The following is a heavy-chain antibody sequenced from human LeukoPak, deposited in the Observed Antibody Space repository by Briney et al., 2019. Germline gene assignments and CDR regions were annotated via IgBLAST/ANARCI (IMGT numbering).Heavy chain of an antibody. D-gene: IGHD6-19*01. Sequence: GGSLRLSCAAAGFTFSAYDMHWVRQVTGKGLEWVSYIGRAGDTYYAGSVKGRFTISREDATNSLFLQMNSLGVGDTAVYYCVRGRIAVAGSFDYWGQGTLVTVSS. CDR1: GFTFSAYD. CDR2: IGRAGDT. CDR3: VRGRIAVAGSFDY. V-gene: IGHV3-13*04. J-gene: IGHJ4*02.